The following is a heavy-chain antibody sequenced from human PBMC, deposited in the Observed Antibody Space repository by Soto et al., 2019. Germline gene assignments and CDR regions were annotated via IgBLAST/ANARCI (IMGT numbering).Heavy chain of an antibody. D-gene: IGHD3-9*01. V-gene: IGHV4-39*01. CDR2: IYYSGST. J-gene: IGHJ6*02. CDR3: ARLREGYYDILTGHYGMDV. CDR1: GGSISSSSYY. Sequence: SETLSLTCTVSGGSISSSSYYWGWIRQPPGKGLEWIGSIYYSGSTYYNPSLKSRVTISVDTSKNQFSLKLSSVTAADTAVYYCARLREGYYDILTGHYGMDVWGQGTTVTVSS.